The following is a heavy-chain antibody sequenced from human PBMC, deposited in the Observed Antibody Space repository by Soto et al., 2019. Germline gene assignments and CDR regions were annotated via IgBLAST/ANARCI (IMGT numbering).Heavy chain of an antibody. J-gene: IGHJ5*02. Sequence: SVKVSCKASGGTFSSYAISWVRQAPGQGLEWMGGIIPIFGTANYAQKFQGRVTITADESTSTAYMELSSLRSEDTAVYYCARDRTAMVTSPWFDPWGQGTLVTVSS. CDR1: GGTFSSYA. CDR3: ARDRTAMVTSPWFDP. D-gene: IGHD5-18*01. CDR2: IIPIFGTA. V-gene: IGHV1-69*13.